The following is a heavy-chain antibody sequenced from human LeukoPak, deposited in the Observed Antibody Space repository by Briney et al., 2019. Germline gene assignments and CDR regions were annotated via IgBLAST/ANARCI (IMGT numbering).Heavy chain of an antibody. Sequence: SETLSLTCTVSGGSISSNNYYWGWIRQPPGKGLEWIGNVYYSGSTYYNPSLKSRVTISVDTSKNQFSLKLSSVTAADTAVYYCARHWDYSGYSGYWGQGTLVTVSS. J-gene: IGHJ4*02. CDR3: ARHWDYSGYSGY. CDR1: GGSISSNNYY. D-gene: IGHD5-12*01. V-gene: IGHV4-39*01. CDR2: VYYSGST.